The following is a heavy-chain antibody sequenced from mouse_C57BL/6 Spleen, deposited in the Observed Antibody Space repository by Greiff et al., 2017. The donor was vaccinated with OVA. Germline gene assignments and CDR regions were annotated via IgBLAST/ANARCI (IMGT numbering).Heavy chain of an antibody. CDR2: ISSGSSTI. J-gene: IGHJ1*03. D-gene: IGHD1-1*01. CDR1: GFTFSDYG. Sequence: EVQLQESGGGLVKPGGSLKLSCAASGFTFSDYGMHWVRQAPEKGLEWVAYISSGSSTIYYADTVTGRFTISRDNAKNTLFLQMTRLRSEDTAMYYCAREGIYYYGSSSYWYFEVWGTGTTVTVSS. CDR3: AREGIYYYGSSSYWYFEV. V-gene: IGHV5-17*01.